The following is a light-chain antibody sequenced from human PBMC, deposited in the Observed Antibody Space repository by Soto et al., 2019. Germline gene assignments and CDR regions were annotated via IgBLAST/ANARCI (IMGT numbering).Light chain of an antibody. J-gene: IGKJ1*01. CDR2: KAS. CDR3: QPHNSYSEA. Sequence: DIQMTQSPSTLSGSVGDRVTITCRASQTISSWLAWYQQKPGKAPKLLIYKASTLKSGVPSRFSGSGSGTEFTLTISSLQPDDFETDYCQPHNSYSEALGQGTKVDIK. CDR1: QTISSW. V-gene: IGKV1-5*03.